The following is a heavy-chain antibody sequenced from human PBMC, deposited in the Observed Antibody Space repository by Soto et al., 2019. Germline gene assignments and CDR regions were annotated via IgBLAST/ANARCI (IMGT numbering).Heavy chain of an antibody. CDR2: MSPNSGRT. V-gene: IGHV1-8*01. Sequence: QVQLVRSGAEVKKPGASVKVSCKASGYTFSNHDINWVRQATGQGLEWMGWMSPNSGRTGYAQKFQGRVTMTRNTSSSTAYMELSSLRSDDTAVYYCARGKRYTNDYWGQGTLVTVSS. CDR1: GYTFSNHD. CDR3: ARGKRYTNDY. D-gene: IGHD2-2*02. J-gene: IGHJ4*02.